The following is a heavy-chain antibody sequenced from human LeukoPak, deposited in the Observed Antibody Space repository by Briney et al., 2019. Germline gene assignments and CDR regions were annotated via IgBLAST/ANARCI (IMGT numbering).Heavy chain of an antibody. Sequence: SQTLSLTCTVSGGSISSGSYYWNWIRQPAGKGLEWIGRIYRSGSTNYNPSLKSRVTISVDTSKNQFSLKLSSVTAADTAVYYCARLSWFGESHDIPYMDVWGKGTTVTISS. CDR1: GGSISSGSYY. J-gene: IGHJ6*03. V-gene: IGHV4-61*02. D-gene: IGHD3-10*01. CDR2: IYRSGST. CDR3: ARLSWFGESHDIPYMDV.